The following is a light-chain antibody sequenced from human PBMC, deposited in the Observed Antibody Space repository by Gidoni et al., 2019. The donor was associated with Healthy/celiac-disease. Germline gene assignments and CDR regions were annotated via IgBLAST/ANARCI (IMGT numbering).Light chain of an antibody. V-gene: IGKV3-20*01. Sequence: EIVLPQSPGTLSLSPGERATLSCSASQSVSSSYLAWYQQKPGQAPRLLIYGASSRATGMPDRFSGSGSGTDFTLTISRLEPEDFAVYYCQQYGSSPRTFXQXTKLXIK. CDR1: QSVSSSY. J-gene: IGKJ2*02. CDR3: QQYGSSPRT. CDR2: GAS.